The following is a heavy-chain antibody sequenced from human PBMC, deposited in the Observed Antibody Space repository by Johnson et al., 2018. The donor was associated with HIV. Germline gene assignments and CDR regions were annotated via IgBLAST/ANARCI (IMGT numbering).Heavy chain of an antibody. CDR3: ARGGGVVGNAFDI. J-gene: IGHJ3*02. Sequence: VQLVESGGGLVQPGRSLRLSCAASGFTFSSYAMNWVRQAPGKGLEWVAVISYDGSNKYYADSVKGRFTISRDSSKNTLYLQMNSLRAEDTALYYCARGGGVVGNAFDIWGQGTMVTVSS. V-gene: IGHV3-30*04. CDR2: ISYDGSNK. CDR1: GFTFSSYA. D-gene: IGHD1-26*01.